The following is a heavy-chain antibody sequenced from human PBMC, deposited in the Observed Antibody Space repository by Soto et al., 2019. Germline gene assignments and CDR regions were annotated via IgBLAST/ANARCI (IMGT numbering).Heavy chain of an antibody. Sequence: ASVKVSCKASGYTFTSYAMHWVRQAPGQRLEWMGWINAGNGNTKYSQKFQGGVTIIRDTSASTAYVELSSLRSEDTAVYYCARGASPLIDYWGQGTLVTVSS. CDR3: ARGASPLIDY. CDR2: INAGNGNT. V-gene: IGHV1-3*01. J-gene: IGHJ4*02. D-gene: IGHD1-26*01. CDR1: GYTFTSYA.